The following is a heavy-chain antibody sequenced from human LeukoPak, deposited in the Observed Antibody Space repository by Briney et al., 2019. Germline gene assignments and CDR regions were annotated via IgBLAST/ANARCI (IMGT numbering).Heavy chain of an antibody. CDR1: GYTFTSYG. CDR2: ISAYNGNT. CDR3: ARDPDTVASSSYFDF. Sequence: ASVKVSCKASGYTFTSYGISWVRQAPGQGLEWMGWISAYNGNTNYAQKFQGRVSMTTDTSTTTAYMELRSLRSDDTAVYYCARDPDTVASSSYFDFWGRGTLVTVSS. J-gene: IGHJ4*02. D-gene: IGHD5-12*01. V-gene: IGHV1-18*04.